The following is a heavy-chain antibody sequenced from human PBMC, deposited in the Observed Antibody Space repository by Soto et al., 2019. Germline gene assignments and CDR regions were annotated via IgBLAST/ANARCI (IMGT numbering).Heavy chain of an antibody. Sequence: SEPLSLTCTVSGGSISSYYWSWIRQPPGKGLEWIGEINHGGSTNYNPSLESRLTISVDKSKNQFSLKLTSVTAADTAVYYCARARATIAAAAIFDCWGQGTLVTVSS. J-gene: IGHJ4*02. D-gene: IGHD6-13*01. CDR3: ARARATIAAAAIFDC. CDR1: GGSISSYY. CDR2: INHGGST. V-gene: IGHV4-59*12.